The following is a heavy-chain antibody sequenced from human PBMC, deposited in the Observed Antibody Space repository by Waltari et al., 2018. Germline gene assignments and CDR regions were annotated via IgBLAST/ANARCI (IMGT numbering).Heavy chain of an antibody. Sequence: QITLKESGPTLVKPTQTLTLTCTFSGFSLSTSGVGVGWIRQPPGKALEWLALIYWNDDKRYSPSLKSRLTITKDTSKNQVVLTMTNMDPVDTATYYCAHTRDGYRGCWYFDLWGRGTLVTVSS. CDR3: AHTRDGYRGCWYFDL. J-gene: IGHJ2*01. CDR2: IYWNDDK. V-gene: IGHV2-5*01. CDR1: GFSLSTSGVG. D-gene: IGHD5-12*01.